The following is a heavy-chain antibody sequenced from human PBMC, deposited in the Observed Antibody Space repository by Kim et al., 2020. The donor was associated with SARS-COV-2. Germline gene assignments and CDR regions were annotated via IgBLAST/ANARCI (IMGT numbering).Heavy chain of an antibody. CDR3: ARDRTSYYYYYGMDV. CDR1: GFTFSSYS. CDR2: ISSSSSTI. Sequence: GGSLRLSCAASGFTFSSYSMNWVRQAPGKGLEWVSYISSSSSTIYYADSVKGRFTISRDNAKNSLYLQMNSLRDEDTAVYYCARDRTSYYYYYGMDVWGQGTTVTVSS. J-gene: IGHJ6*02. V-gene: IGHV3-48*02.